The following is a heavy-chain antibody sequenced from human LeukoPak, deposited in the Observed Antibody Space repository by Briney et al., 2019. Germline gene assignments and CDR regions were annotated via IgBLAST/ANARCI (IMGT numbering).Heavy chain of an antibody. Sequence: SETLSLTCTVSGGSISIYHWSWIRQPPGKGLEWIGFIYYSGSTSYNPSLKSRVTISVDTSKNQFSLKLSSVTAADTAVYYCARGGFGAAAGFDYWGQGTLVTVSS. CDR2: IYYSGST. D-gene: IGHD6-13*01. V-gene: IGHV4-59*01. CDR3: ARGGFGAAAGFDY. J-gene: IGHJ4*02. CDR1: GGSISIYH.